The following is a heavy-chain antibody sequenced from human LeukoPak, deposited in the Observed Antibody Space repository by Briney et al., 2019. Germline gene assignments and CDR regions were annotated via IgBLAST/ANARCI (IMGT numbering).Heavy chain of an antibody. Sequence: GGSLXLSCXASGXTFSSYSXNWVRQAPGKGLEWVSYISSSSSTIYYADSVKGRFTISRDNAKNSLYLQMNSLRAEDTAVYYCARDRDSSGYNIRNSFDYWGQGTLVTVSS. CDR2: ISSSSSTI. CDR1: GXTFSSYS. D-gene: IGHD3-22*01. J-gene: IGHJ4*02. CDR3: ARDRDSSGYNIRNSFDY. V-gene: IGHV3-48*01.